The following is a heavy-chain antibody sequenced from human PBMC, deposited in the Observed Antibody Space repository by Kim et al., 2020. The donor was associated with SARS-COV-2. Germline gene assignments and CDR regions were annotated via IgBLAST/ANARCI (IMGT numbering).Heavy chain of an antibody. V-gene: IGHV3-23*01. CDR3: AKDPPITMIVVAPFDY. J-gene: IGHJ4*02. Sequence: SVKGRFTISRDNSKNTLYLQMNSLRAEDTAVYYCAKDPPITMIVVAPFDYWGQGTLVTVSS. D-gene: IGHD3-22*01.